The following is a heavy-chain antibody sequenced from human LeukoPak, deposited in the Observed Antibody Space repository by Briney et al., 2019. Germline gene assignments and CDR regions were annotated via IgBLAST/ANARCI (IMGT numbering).Heavy chain of an antibody. CDR2: IWYDGSKK. V-gene: IGHV3-33*01. CDR1: GFTFSNNG. CDR3: AREPFWSGYYSNSHFDY. Sequence: GRSLRLSCAASGFTFSNNGMHWVRQAPGKGLEWVALIWYDGSKKYYADSVEGRFSISRDNSRNMLYLQMNSLRAEDTAVYYCAREPFWSGYYSNSHFDYWGQGTLVTVSS. D-gene: IGHD3-3*01. J-gene: IGHJ4*02.